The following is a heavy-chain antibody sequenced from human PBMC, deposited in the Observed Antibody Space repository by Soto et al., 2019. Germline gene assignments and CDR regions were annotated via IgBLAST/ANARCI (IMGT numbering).Heavy chain of an antibody. CDR3: AKGGPQWLVTSDFNH. CDR1: GFTFSDYA. CDR2: VSHDGRKT. D-gene: IGHD6-19*01. J-gene: IGHJ4*02. Sequence: VQLVESGGGVVQPGRSLRLSCAASGFTFSDYAMHWVRQAPGKGLEWVAVVSHDGRKTHYADSVKGQFTISRDSSKNTVSLEMTSLRAEDTAVYYCAKGGPQWLVTSDFNHWGQGALVTVSS. V-gene: IGHV3-30*18.